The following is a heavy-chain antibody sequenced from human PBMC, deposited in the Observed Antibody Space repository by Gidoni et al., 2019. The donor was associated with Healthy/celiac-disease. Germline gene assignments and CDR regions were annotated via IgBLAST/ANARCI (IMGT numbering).Heavy chain of an antibody. Sequence: QVLLQESGHGLVNPSVHPSLSCVDSAGSASSGRYYWSWIRRPPGKGLEWIGYIYDSGSTIYNPSLKNRVTISVNTSKNHCSLELSSVPAADTAVYYCASSPSLWELLYLDYWGQGTLVTVSS. D-gene: IGHD1-26*01. J-gene: IGHJ4*02. CDR1: AGSASSGRYY. CDR3: ASSPSLWELLYLDY. V-gene: IGHV4-61*01. CDR2: IYDSGST.